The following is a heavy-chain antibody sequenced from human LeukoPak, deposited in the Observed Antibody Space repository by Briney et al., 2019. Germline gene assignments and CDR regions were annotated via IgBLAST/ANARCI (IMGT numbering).Heavy chain of an antibody. J-gene: IGHJ4*02. CDR3: AKYDFWSGYRYYFDY. CDR1: GGTFSSYA. Sequence: GASVKVSCRASGGTFSSYAISWVRQDPGQGLEWMGGIIPIFGTANYAQKFQGRVTITADESTSTAYMELSSLRSEDTAVYYCAKYDFWSGYRYYFDYWGQGTLVTVSS. CDR2: IIPIFGTA. V-gene: IGHV1-69*13. D-gene: IGHD3-3*01.